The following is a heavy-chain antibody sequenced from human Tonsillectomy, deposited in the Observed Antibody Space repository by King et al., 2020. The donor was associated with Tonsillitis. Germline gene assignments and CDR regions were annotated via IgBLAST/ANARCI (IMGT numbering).Heavy chain of an antibody. D-gene: IGHD3-3*01. CDR1: GFIFSTYA. V-gene: IGHV3-30-3*01. CDR2: ISYDGSNK. Sequence: VQLVASGGGVVQPGRSLRLSCAASGFIFSTYAVHWVRQAPGKGLEWVAVISYDGSNKYYADSVNGRFTISRDTSKNTVYLQMNSLRSEDTAVYYCARDHGFLEWLSAFPPNNWFDPWGQGTLVTVSS. J-gene: IGHJ5*02. CDR3: ARDHGFLEWLSAFPPNNWFDP.